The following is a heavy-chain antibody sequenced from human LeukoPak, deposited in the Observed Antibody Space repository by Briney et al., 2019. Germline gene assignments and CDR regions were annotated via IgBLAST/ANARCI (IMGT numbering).Heavy chain of an antibody. CDR1: GLTFDDYA. V-gene: IGHV3-43*02. J-gene: IGHJ6*02. Sequence: QTGGSLRLFCALSGLTFDDYAMHWARQAPGKGLEWVSLISGDGGSTYYADSVKDRFTISRDNSKNSLYLQMNSLRTEDTALYYCAKDIGWFGELHYGMDVWGQGTTVTVSS. CDR3: AKDIGWFGELHYGMDV. CDR2: ISGDGGST. D-gene: IGHD3-10*01.